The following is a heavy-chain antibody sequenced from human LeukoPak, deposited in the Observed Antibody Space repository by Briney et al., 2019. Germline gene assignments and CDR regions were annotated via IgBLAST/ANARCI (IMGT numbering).Heavy chain of an antibody. D-gene: IGHD1-26*01. CDR1: GFTFSNYW. V-gene: IGHV3-74*01. CDR2: INSDGINT. J-gene: IGHJ6*03. Sequence: GGSLRLSCAASGFTFSNYWMHWVRQAPGKGLVWVSRINSDGINTSYADSVKGRFTISRDNAKNSLYLQMDSLRVEDTAVYYCARDPYSGTYGPYYYYYMDVWGKGTTVTISS. CDR3: ARDPYSGTYGPYYYYYMDV.